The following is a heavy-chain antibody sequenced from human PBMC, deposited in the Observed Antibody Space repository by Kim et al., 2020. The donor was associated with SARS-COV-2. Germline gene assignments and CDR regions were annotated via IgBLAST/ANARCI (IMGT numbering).Heavy chain of an antibody. Sequence: GGSLRLSCAASGFIFSTYSMNWVRQAPGKGLEWLSFISRSSTIIYYADSVRGRFTVSRDDAKNSLYLQMSSLRDEDTAVYYCARDHGDTYWMAYDIWGQGTMVTVSP. D-gene: IGHD2-21*02. J-gene: IGHJ3*02. CDR2: ISRSSTII. CDR1: GFIFSTYS. V-gene: IGHV3-48*02. CDR3: ARDHGDTYWMAYDI.